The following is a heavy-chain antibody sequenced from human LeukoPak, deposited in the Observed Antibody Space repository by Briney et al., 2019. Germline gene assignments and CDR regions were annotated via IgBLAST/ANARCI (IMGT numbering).Heavy chain of an antibody. V-gene: IGHV3-11*01. Sequence: GGSLRLSCAASGFTFSDYYMSWIRQAPGKGLEWVSYISSSGSTIYYADSVKGRFTISRDNAKNSLYLQMNSLRAEDTAVYYCARARHLSWTRTERLFDYWGQGTLVTVSS. D-gene: IGHD3-16*02. J-gene: IGHJ4*02. CDR1: GFTFSDYY. CDR3: ARARHLSWTRTERLFDY. CDR2: ISSSGSTI.